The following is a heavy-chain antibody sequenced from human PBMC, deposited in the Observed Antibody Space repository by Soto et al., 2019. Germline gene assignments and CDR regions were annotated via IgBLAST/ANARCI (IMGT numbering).Heavy chain of an antibody. CDR2: ISSSSSYI. V-gene: IGHV3-21*01. CDR1: GFTFSSYS. J-gene: IGHJ4*02. D-gene: IGHD2-15*01. Sequence: GGSLRLSCAASGFTFSSYSMNWVRQAPGKGLEWVSSISSSSSYIYYADSVKGRFTISRDNAKNSLYLQMNSLRAEDTAVYYCARVVVAATDFDYWGQGTLVTVSS. CDR3: ARVVVAATDFDY.